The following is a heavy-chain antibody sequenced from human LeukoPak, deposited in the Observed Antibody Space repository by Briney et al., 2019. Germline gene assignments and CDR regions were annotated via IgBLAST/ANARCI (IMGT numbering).Heavy chain of an antibody. V-gene: IGHV3-53*05. CDR1: GFTVSSNY. CDR3: ARGSDGWAGWFDP. J-gene: IGHJ5*02. CDR2: IYSGGST. D-gene: IGHD5-24*01. Sequence: GGSLRLSCAASGFTVSSNYMSWVRQAPGKGLEWVSVIYSGGSTYYADSVKGRFTISRDNSKNTLYLQMNSLRAEDTAVYYCARGSDGWAGWFDPWGQGTLVTVSS.